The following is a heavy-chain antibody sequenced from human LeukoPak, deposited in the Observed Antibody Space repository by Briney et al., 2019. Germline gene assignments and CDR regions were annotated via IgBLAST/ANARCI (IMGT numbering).Heavy chain of an antibody. D-gene: IGHD5-18*01. CDR2: IRFDGSNQ. J-gene: IGHJ4*02. Sequence: GGSLRLSCAASGFTFRSFGMHFVRQAPGKGLEWVAFIRFDGSNQYYTDSVKGRFTISRDNSNNTLFLQMNNLRGDDTAVYLCAKGYGESHFDSWGQGTLDTVSS. CDR1: GFTFRSFG. V-gene: IGHV3-30*02. CDR3: AKGYGESHFDS.